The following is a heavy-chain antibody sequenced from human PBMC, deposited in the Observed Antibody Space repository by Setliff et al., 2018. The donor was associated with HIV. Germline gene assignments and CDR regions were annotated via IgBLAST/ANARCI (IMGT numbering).Heavy chain of an antibody. CDR1: GYSFTSYG. CDR3: ARHYSSGWYPYFQH. J-gene: IGHJ1*01. CDR2: ISAYNGNT. D-gene: IGHD6-19*01. V-gene: IGHV1-18*01. Sequence: ASVKVSCKASGYSFTSYGISWVRQAPGQGLEWMGWISAYNGNTNYAQKLQGRVTMTTDTSSSTAYMELRSLRSDDTAVYYCARHYSSGWYPYFQHWGQGTLVTVS.